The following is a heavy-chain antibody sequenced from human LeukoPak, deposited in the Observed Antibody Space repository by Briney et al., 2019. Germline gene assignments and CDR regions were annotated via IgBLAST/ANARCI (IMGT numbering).Heavy chain of an antibody. CDR3: ARGRGGNYYSWFDP. CDR1: GGSFSGYY. CDR2: INHSGST. Sequence: SETLSLTCAVYGGSFSGYYWSWIRQPPGKGLEWIGEINHSGSTNYNPSLKSRVTISVDTSKNQFSLKLSSVTAADTAVYYCARGRGGNYYSWFDPWGQGTLVTVSS. J-gene: IGHJ5*02. V-gene: IGHV4-34*01. D-gene: IGHD1-26*01.